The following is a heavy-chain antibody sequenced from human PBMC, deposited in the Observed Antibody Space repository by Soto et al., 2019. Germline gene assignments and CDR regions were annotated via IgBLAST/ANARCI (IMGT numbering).Heavy chain of an antibody. Sequence: EVQLLESGGGLVQPGGSLRLSCSASGFTFSNYAMNWVRQAPGKGLEWVSVISGSGGSTYYADSVKGRFTISRDNSKXXXXXXXXXXXXXXXXXXXXXXXXXXXXXXXDHWGQGTRVTVSS. J-gene: IGHJ4*02. V-gene: IGHV3-23*01. CDR1: GFTFSNYA. CDR2: ISGSGGST. CDR3: XXXXXXXXXXXDH.